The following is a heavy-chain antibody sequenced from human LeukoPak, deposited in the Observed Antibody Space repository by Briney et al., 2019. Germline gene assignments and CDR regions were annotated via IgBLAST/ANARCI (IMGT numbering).Heavy chain of an antibody. CDR2: ISYDGSNK. V-gene: IGHV3-30*04. CDR3: ARALPRVLWFGESDGEDDAFDI. D-gene: IGHD3-10*01. Sequence: PGGSLRLSCAASGFTFSSYAMHWVRQAPGKGLEWVAVISYDGSNKYYADSVKGRFTISRDNSKNTLYLQMNSLRAEDTAVYYCARALPRVLWFGESDGEDDAFDIWGQGTMVTVSS. J-gene: IGHJ3*02. CDR1: GFTFSSYA.